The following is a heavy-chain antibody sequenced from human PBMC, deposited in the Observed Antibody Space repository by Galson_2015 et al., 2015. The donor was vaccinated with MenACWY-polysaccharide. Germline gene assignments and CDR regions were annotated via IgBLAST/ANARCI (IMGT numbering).Heavy chain of an antibody. V-gene: IGHV3-9*01. Sequence: SLRLSCAASGFYFDDYAMHWVRQIPGKGLEWVSGISWNSAHIGYADSVKGRFTISRDNAKNSLSLQMNNLGAEDTALYYCAKAVTYGSRSYRYYYGMDVWGPGTTVTVSS. D-gene: IGHD3-10*01. CDR2: ISWNSAHI. J-gene: IGHJ6*02. CDR3: AKAVTYGSRSYRYYYGMDV. CDR1: GFYFDDYA.